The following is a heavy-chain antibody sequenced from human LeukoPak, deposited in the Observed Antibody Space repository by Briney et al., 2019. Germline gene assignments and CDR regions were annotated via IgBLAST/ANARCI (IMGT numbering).Heavy chain of an antibody. CDR3: AGATSSYFYYMDV. J-gene: IGHJ6*03. CDR1: DGSITNYY. V-gene: IGHV4-4*07. CDR2: IYTSGST. D-gene: IGHD5-12*01. Sequence: SETLSLTCTVSDGSITNYYWSWFRQPAEKGLEWIGRIYTSGSTYYNPSLKSRVTISADTSKNQFSLNVSSVTAADTAVYYCAGATSSYFYYMDVWGKGTTVTISS.